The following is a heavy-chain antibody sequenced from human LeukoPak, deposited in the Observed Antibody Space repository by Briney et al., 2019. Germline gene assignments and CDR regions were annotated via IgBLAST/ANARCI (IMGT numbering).Heavy chain of an antibody. D-gene: IGHD5-24*01. Sequence: GGSLRLSCVASGFYFNYYDMSWVRQAPGKGLEWVSSISSKSTYIDSVDSTKGRFTISRDNAHNSVFLQMSSLRPQDTAVYYCARRGGLSSGRGFDHWGQGTLVTVSS. J-gene: IGHJ4*02. CDR3: ARRGGLSSGRGFDH. CDR2: ISSKSTYI. V-gene: IGHV3-21*01. CDR1: GFYFNYYD.